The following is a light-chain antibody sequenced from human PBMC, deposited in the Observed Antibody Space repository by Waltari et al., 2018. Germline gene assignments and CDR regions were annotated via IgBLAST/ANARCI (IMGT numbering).Light chain of an antibody. V-gene: IGLV2-14*03. Sequence: QSALTQPASVSGSPGQSITISCTGTNSDVGDYNFVSWHQQHPGKAPELMIYDDSNLPSVVSGRITGCKCGDPASLTTSGLQAESGADYYCCSYASSGLYVFGTGTKVTVL. J-gene: IGLJ1*01. CDR2: DDS. CDR1: NSDVGDYNF. CDR3: CSYASSGLYV.